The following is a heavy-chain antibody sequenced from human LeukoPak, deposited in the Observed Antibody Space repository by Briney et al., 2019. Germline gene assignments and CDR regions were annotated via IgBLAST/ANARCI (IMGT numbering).Heavy chain of an antibody. CDR1: GFTFSRYS. Sequence: GGSLRLSCAASGFTFSRYSMNWVRQAPGKGLEWVSSISSSSSYIYYADSVKGRFTISRDNAKNSLYLQMNSLRAEDTAVYYCARGSIAVAGTYVYWGQGTLVTVSS. CDR2: ISSSSSYI. J-gene: IGHJ4*02. D-gene: IGHD6-19*01. V-gene: IGHV3-21*01. CDR3: ARGSIAVAGTYVY.